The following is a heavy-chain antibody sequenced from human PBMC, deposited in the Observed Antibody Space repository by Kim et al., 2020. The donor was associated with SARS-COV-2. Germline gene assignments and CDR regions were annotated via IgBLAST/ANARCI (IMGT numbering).Heavy chain of an antibody. D-gene: IGHD4-4*01. Sequence: SETLSLTCTVSGGSISSSSYYWGWIRQPPGKGLEWIGSIYYSGSTYYNPSLKSRVTISVDTSKNQFSLKLSSVTAADTAVYYCARPGLQPPSPSGEQELNDYWGQGTLVTVSS. V-gene: IGHV4-39*01. CDR1: GGSISSSSYY. J-gene: IGHJ4*02. CDR2: IYYSGST. CDR3: ARPGLQPPSPSGEQELNDY.